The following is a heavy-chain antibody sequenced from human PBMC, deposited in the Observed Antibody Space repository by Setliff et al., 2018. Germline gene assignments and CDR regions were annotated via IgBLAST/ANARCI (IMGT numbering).Heavy chain of an antibody. D-gene: IGHD3-16*01. Sequence: VKVSCKASGYTFVNYGVSWVRQAPGQGVEWMGWINTKTGNPTYAQDFTGRLVFSLDTSVNTAFVQISSLKAEDTAVYYCARDGGNGVDYWGQGTLVTVSS. CDR1: GYTFVNYG. V-gene: IGHV7-4-1*02. CDR3: ARDGGNGVDY. J-gene: IGHJ4*02. CDR2: INTKTGNP.